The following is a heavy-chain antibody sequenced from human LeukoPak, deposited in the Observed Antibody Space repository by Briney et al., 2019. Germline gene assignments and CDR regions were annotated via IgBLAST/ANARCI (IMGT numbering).Heavy chain of an antibody. CDR2: ISYDGSNK. Sequence: GGSLRLSCAASGFTLSSYAMHWVRQAPGKGLEWVAVISYDGSNKYYADSVEGRFTISRDNSKNTLYLQMNSLRAEDTAVYYCAREKAFRTPLWIWGQGTMVTVSS. D-gene: IGHD1-14*01. V-gene: IGHV3-30*04. CDR3: AREKAFRTPLWI. CDR1: GFTLSSYA. J-gene: IGHJ3*02.